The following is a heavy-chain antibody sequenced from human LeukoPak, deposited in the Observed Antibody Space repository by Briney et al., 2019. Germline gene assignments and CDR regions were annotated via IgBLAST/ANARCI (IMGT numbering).Heavy chain of an antibody. V-gene: IGHV1-69*13. CDR3: AVLRDIVVVVAATRDDAFDI. CDR2: IIPIFGTA. CDR1: GGTFSSYA. J-gene: IGHJ3*02. Sequence: SVTVSCKASGGTFSSYAISWVRQAPGQGLEWMGGIIPIFGTANYAQKFQGRVTITADESTSTAYMELSSLRSEDTAVYYCAVLRDIVVVVAATRDDAFDIWGQGPMVPVSS. D-gene: IGHD2-15*01.